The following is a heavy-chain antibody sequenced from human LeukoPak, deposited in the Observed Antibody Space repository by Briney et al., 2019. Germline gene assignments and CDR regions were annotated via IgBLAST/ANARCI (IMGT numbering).Heavy chain of an antibody. CDR2: IRYDGSNK. D-gene: IGHD5-18*01. CDR3: ARGRQLWLFFDY. V-gene: IGHV3-30*02. Sequence: GGSLRLSCAASGFTFSSYGMHWVRQAPGKGLERVAFIRYDGSNKYYADSVKGRFTISRDNSKNTLYLQMNSLRAEDTAVYYCARGRQLWLFFDYWGQGTLVTVSS. J-gene: IGHJ4*02. CDR1: GFTFSSYG.